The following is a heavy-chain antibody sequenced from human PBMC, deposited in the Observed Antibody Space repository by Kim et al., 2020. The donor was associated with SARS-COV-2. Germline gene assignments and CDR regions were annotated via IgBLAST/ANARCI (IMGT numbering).Heavy chain of an antibody. CDR2: TTWDGGST. CDR3: AKEKSRIWGY. CDR1: GFIFHEYT. D-gene: IGHD3-16*01. Sequence: GGSLRLSCAASGFIFHEYTMHWVRQAPGKGLEWVALTTWDGGSTFYADSVKGRFTISRDNSENSLYMQMNSLTIEDSALYYCAKEKSRIWGYWGQGTLVTVSS. V-gene: IGHV3-43*01. J-gene: IGHJ4*02.